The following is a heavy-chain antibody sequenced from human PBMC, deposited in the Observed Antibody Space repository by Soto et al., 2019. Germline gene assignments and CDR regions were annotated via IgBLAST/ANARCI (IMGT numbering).Heavy chain of an antibody. V-gene: IGHV3-74*01. Sequence: PGVSLRLSCAASGFTFSNYWMHWVRQAPGKGLVWVSRIKSDGSSISYADSVKGRFTISRDNARNTLYLQMNSLRAEDTAVYYCARGGFSGSGSYIQGDYWGQGTLVTVSS. CDR2: IKSDGSSI. J-gene: IGHJ4*02. CDR1: GFTFSNYW. D-gene: IGHD3-10*01. CDR3: ARGGFSGSGSYIQGDY.